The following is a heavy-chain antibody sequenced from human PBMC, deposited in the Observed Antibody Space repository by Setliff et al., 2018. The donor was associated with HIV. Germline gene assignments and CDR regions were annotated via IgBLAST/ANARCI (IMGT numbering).Heavy chain of an antibody. CDR2: INPTGGST. V-gene: IGHV1-46*01. CDR1: GYTFTNYY. D-gene: IGHD3-10*01. CDR3: ARGPESVYYFGSGSYRRGGFDP. Sequence: SVKVSCKASGYTFTNYYIHWVRQAPGQGLEWMGIINPTGGSTSYAQKFQGRVTMTRDTSTSTVYMDLNSLRSADTAVYYCARGPESVYYFGSGSYRRGGFDPWGQGTLVTVSS. J-gene: IGHJ5*02.